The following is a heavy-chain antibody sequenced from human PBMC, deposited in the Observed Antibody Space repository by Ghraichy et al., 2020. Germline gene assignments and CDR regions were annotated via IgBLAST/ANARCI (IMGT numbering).Heavy chain of an antibody. CDR3: AKRQAPGCCSCTNCPDTFDY. V-gene: IGHV3-23*01. CDR2: IGTGGAST. D-gene: IGHD2-2*01. Sequence: GGSLRLSCAASGFTFSSYAMSWVRQAPGKGLEWVSAIGTGGASTFYADSVKGRFTISRDNSKNTLYLHMNSLRDVDTAVYYGAKRQAPGCCSCTNCPDTFDYWGQGTLVTVSS. J-gene: IGHJ4*02. CDR1: GFTFSSYA.